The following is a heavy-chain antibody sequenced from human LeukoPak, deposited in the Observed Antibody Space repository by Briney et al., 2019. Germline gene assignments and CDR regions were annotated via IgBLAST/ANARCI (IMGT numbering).Heavy chain of an antibody. D-gene: IGHD2-15*01. J-gene: IGHJ4*02. V-gene: IGHV3-23*01. CDR1: GITFSSYA. CDR3: AKRIGDY. Sequence: AGSLRLSCVASGITFSSYAMSWVRQAPGEGMEWVSTISDSGGSTYYGDSGKGRFTISRNNSGSALYLQMNSLRAEYTAVYYCAKRIGDYWGQGTLVTVSS. CDR2: ISDSGGST.